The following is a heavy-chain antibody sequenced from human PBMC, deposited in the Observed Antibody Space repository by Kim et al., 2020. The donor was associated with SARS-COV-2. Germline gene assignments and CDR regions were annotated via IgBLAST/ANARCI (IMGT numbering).Heavy chain of an antibody. V-gene: IGHV3-7*01. CDR2: IKQDGSEK. J-gene: IGHJ2*01. Sequence: GGSLRLSCAASGFTFSSYWMSWVRQAPGKGLEWVANIKQDGSEKYYVDSVKGRFTISRDNAKNSLYLQMNSLRAEDTAVYYCARDRSSGGSPYWYFDLWGRGTLVTVSS. D-gene: IGHD2-15*01. CDR1: GFTFSSYW. CDR3: ARDRSSGGSPYWYFDL.